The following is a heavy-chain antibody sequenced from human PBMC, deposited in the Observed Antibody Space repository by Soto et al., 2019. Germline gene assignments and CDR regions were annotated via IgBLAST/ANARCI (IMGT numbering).Heavy chain of an antibody. Sequence: QVQLVESGGGLVKPGGSLRLCYAASGFTFSDYYMSWIRQAPGKGLEWVSYISSSSSYTNYADSVKGRFTISRDNAKNSLYLQMNSLRDEDTAVYHCARTIAAAGGRRYFDLWGRGTLVTVSS. CDR1: GFTFSDYY. J-gene: IGHJ2*01. CDR2: ISSSSSYT. V-gene: IGHV3-11*05. CDR3: ARTIAAAGGRRYFDL. D-gene: IGHD6-13*01.